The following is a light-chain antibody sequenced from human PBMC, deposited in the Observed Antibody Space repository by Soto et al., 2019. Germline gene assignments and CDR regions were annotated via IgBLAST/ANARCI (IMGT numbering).Light chain of an antibody. CDR2: GKN. Sequence: QAVVTQPPSASGTPGQRVSISCSGSSSNIGTNTVNWYQQFPGTAPKLLIYGKNKRPSGVPDRFSGSKSGTSASLAISGLQSEDEADYYCAAWDDSLNGPVFGGGTKVTVL. V-gene: IGLV1-44*01. CDR3: AAWDDSLNGPV. CDR1: SSNIGTNT. J-gene: IGLJ2*01.